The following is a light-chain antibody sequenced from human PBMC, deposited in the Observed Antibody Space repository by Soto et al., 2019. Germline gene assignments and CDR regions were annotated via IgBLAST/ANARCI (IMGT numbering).Light chain of an antibody. Sequence: EIVMTQSPATLSVSPGERATLSCRASQSVSGNLAWYQQKPGQAPRLLIYGASTRATGIPARFSGSGSGTEFTLTISSLLSEDLAVYYCQQYNNWPPYTFGQGTKLEIE. V-gene: IGKV3-15*01. J-gene: IGKJ2*01. CDR2: GAS. CDR1: QSVSGN. CDR3: QQYNNWPPYT.